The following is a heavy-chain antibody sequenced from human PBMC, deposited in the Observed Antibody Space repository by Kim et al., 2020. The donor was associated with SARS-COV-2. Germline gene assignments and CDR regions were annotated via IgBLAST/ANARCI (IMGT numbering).Heavy chain of an antibody. CDR1: GFTFSSYA. D-gene: IGHD3-22*01. J-gene: IGHJ4*02. CDR2: ISGSGGST. Sequence: GGSLRLSCAASGFTFSSYAMSWVRQAPGKGLEWVSAISGSGGSTYYADSVKGRFTISRDNSKNTLYLQMNSLRAEDTAVYYCATGYDSSGYYYTNWVYYFDYWGQGTLVTVSS. V-gene: IGHV3-23*01. CDR3: ATGYDSSGYYYTNWVYYFDY.